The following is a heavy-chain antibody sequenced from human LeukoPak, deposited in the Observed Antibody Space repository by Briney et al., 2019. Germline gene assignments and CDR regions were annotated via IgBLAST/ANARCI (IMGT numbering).Heavy chain of an antibody. D-gene: IGHD2-15*01. J-gene: IGHJ6*04. Sequence: GASVKVSCKASGGTFSSYAISWVRQAPGQGLEWMGGIIPIFGTANYAQKFQGRVTITADESTSTAYMELSSLRSEDTAVYYCARTRHSYLYCSGGSCYFGGMDVWGKGTTVTVSS. CDR2: IIPIFGTA. CDR3: ARTRHSYLYCSGGSCYFGGMDV. CDR1: GGTFSSYA. V-gene: IGHV1-69*13.